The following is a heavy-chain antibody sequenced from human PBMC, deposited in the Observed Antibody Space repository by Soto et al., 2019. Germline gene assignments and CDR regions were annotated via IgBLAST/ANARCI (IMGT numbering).Heavy chain of an antibody. CDR1: GFTFSSYA. D-gene: IGHD3-10*01. Sequence: PGGSLRLSCAASGFTFSSYASYWVRQAPGKGLEWVSTISNSGDTYYADSVEGRFTISRDNSKDTLYLQMNSLRAEDTAVYYCTKPKYRGVVVNVWGQGTTVTVSS. V-gene: IGHV3-23*01. J-gene: IGHJ6*02. CDR3: TKPKYRGVVVNV. CDR2: ISNSGDT.